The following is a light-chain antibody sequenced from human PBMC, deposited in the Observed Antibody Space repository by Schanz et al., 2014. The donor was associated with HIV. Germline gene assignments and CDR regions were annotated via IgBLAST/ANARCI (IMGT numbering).Light chain of an antibody. CDR2: DVS. J-gene: IGLJ2*01. CDR1: SSDVGGYTY. CDR3: CSYAGSYTFVV. Sequence: QSALTQPASVSGSPGQSITISCTGTSSDVGGYTYVSWYQQHPGKAPKLMIYDVSKRPSGVPDRFSGSKSGNTASLTISGLQAEDEADYYCCSYAGSYTFVVFGGGTKLTVL. V-gene: IGLV2-11*01.